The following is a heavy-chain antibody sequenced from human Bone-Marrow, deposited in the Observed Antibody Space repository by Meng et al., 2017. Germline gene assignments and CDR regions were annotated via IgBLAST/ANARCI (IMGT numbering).Heavy chain of an antibody. CDR3: ARLAYDSSGYWFDC. CDR2: INHSGST. D-gene: IGHD3-22*01. J-gene: IGHJ4*02. CDR1: GGSFSGYY. Sequence: QVALQQLGAGLLKPSETLSLTCAVYGGSFSGYYWSWIRQPPGKGLEWIGEINHSGSTNYNPSLKSRVTISVDTSKNQFSLKLSSVTAADTAVYYCARLAYDSSGYWFDCWGQGTLVTVSS. V-gene: IGHV4-34*01.